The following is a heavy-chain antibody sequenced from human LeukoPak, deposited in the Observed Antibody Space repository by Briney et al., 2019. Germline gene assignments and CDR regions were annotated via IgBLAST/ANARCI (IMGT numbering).Heavy chain of an antibody. Sequence: SETLSLTCTVSSGSISSYYWSWIRQPPGKGLEWIGYIYYSGSTNYNPSLKSRVTISVDTSKNQFSLKLSSVTAADTAVYYCARVQYYDFWSGYSALYYYGMDVWGQGTTVTVSS. D-gene: IGHD3-3*01. CDR2: IYYSGST. J-gene: IGHJ6*02. CDR3: ARVQYYDFWSGYSALYYYGMDV. CDR1: SGSISSYY. V-gene: IGHV4-59*12.